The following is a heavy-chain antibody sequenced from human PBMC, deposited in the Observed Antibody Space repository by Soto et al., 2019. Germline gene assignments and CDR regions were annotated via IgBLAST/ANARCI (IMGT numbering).Heavy chain of an antibody. V-gene: IGHV1-69*05. D-gene: IGHD6-13*01. CDR3: ARDIRIAAAASGWFDP. Sequence: QVQLVQSGAEVKKPGSSVKVSCKASGGTFSSYAISWVRQAPGQGLEWMGGIIPIFGTANYAQKFQGRVKSTXXEXRDXAYMELSSLRSEDTAVYYCARDIRIAAAASGWFDPWGQGTLVTVSS. CDR2: IIPIFGTA. J-gene: IGHJ5*02. CDR1: GGTFSSYA.